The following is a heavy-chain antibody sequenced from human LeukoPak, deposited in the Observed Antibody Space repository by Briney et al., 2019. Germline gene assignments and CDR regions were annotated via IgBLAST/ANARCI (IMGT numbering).Heavy chain of an antibody. Sequence: GGSLRLFCAASGFTFSSYAMSWVRQAPGEGLEWVSAISGSGGSTYYADSVKGRFTISRDNSKNTLYLQMNSLRAEDTAVYYCATDTGIVGATEFDYWGQGTLVTVSS. CDR1: GFTFSSYA. J-gene: IGHJ4*02. CDR3: ATDTGIVGATEFDY. CDR2: ISGSGGST. V-gene: IGHV3-23*01. D-gene: IGHD1-26*01.